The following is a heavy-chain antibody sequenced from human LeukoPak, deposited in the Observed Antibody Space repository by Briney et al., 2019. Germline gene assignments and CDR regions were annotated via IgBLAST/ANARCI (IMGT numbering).Heavy chain of an antibody. CDR1: GYTFTSYY. Sequence: VASVKVSCKASGYTFTSYYMHWVRQAPGQGLEWMGIINPSGGSTSYAQKFQGRVTMTRDTSTSTVYMELSSLRSEDTAVYYCARVYYDFWSGEETEYYFDYWGQGTLVTVSS. V-gene: IGHV1-46*01. CDR3: ARVYYDFWSGEETEYYFDY. J-gene: IGHJ4*02. CDR2: INPSGGST. D-gene: IGHD3-3*01.